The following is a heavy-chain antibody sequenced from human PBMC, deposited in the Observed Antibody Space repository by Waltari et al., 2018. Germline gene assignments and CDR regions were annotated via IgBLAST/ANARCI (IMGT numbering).Heavy chain of an antibody. Sequence: QLQLQESGPGLVKPSETLSLTCTVSGGSISSSSYYWGWIRQPPGKGLEWIGSIYYSGSTYYNPSLKSRVTISVDTSKNQFSLKLSSVTAADTAVYYCARHGSQPGSGYYPLDYWGQGTLVTVSS. CDR2: IYYSGST. V-gene: IGHV4-39*01. CDR1: GGSISSSSYY. CDR3: ARHGSQPGSGYYPLDY. D-gene: IGHD3-22*01. J-gene: IGHJ4*02.